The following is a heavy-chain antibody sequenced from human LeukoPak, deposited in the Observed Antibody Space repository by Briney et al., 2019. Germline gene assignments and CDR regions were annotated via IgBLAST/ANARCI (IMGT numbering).Heavy chain of an antibody. D-gene: IGHD6-6*01. CDR1: GYSISSGYY. Sequence: SETLTLTCTVSGYSISSGYYWGWIRQPPGKGLEWIGYIYYSGSTNYNPSLKSRVTISVDTSKNQFSLKLSSVTAADTAVYYCARDPRSEHSSSYGFDYWGQGTLVTVSS. CDR3: ARDPRSEHSSSYGFDY. J-gene: IGHJ4*02. V-gene: IGHV4-38-2*02. CDR2: IYYSGST.